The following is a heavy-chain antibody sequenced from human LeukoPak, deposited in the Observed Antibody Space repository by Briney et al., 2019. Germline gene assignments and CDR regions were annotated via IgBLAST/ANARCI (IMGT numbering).Heavy chain of an antibody. V-gene: IGHV4-59*01. J-gene: IGHJ5*02. CDR1: GGSISSYY. CDR3: ARDSRVVVVPAAIRDWFDP. Sequence: SETLSLTCTVSGGSISSYYWSWIRQPPGKGLEWIGYIYYSGSTNYNPSLKSRVTISVDTSKNQFSLKLSSVTAADTAVYYCARDSRVVVVPAAIRDWFDPWGQGTLVTVSS. CDR2: IYYSGST. D-gene: IGHD2-2*01.